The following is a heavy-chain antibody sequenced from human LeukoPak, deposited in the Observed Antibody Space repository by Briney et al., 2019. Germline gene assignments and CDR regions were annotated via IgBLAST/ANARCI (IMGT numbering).Heavy chain of an antibody. Sequence: GGSLRLSCAASGFTFSDYYMSWIRQAPGKGLEWVSYISSSGSTIYYADSVKGRFTISRDNAKNSLYLQMNSLRAEDTAVYYCARDQARARSGYLYYYYGTDVWGQGTTVTVSS. CDR1: GFTFSDYY. CDR2: ISSSGSTI. CDR3: ARDQARARSGYLYYYYGTDV. J-gene: IGHJ6*02. V-gene: IGHV3-11*01. D-gene: IGHD5-12*01.